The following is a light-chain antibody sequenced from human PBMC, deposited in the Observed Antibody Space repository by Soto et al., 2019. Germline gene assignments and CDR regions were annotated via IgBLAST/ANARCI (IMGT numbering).Light chain of an antibody. J-gene: IGKJ1*01. Sequence: EIVLTQSPGTRSVSPGDRVTHSCRASQSISINLAWYQHKPGQAPRLLIHGASTRATGVPARISGSGSGTEFTLTISSLQSEDFAVYYCQQFRNWPWTFGQGTKV. CDR1: QSISIN. CDR3: QQFRNWPWT. V-gene: IGKV3D-15*01. CDR2: GAS.